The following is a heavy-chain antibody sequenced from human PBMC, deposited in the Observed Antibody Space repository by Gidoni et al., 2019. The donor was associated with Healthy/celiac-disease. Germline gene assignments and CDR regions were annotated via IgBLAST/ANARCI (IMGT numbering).Heavy chain of an antibody. Sequence: EVQLVESGGGLVKPGGSLRLSCAASGFTFSNAWMNWVRQAPGKGLEWVGRIKSKTDGGTTDYAAPVKGRFTISRDDSKNTLYLQMNSLKTEDTAVYYCTTPHYDYIWGSYRQSGVVDYWGQGTLVTVSS. V-gene: IGHV3-15*07. J-gene: IGHJ4*02. D-gene: IGHD3-16*02. CDR3: TTPHYDYIWGSYRQSGVVDY. CDR1: GFTFSNAW. CDR2: IKSKTDGGTT.